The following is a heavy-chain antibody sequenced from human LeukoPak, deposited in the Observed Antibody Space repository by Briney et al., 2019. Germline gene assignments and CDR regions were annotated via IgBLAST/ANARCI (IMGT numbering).Heavy chain of an antibody. J-gene: IGHJ4*02. V-gene: IGHV4-59*01. Sequence: SETLSLTCTGSDGSISSYYWSWIRQPPGKGLEWIGYIYYSGSTNYNPSLKSRVTISVDTSKNQFSLKLSSVTAADTAVYYCARGSGIAVAGTGLDWGQGTLVTVSS. CDR3: ARGSGIAVAGTGLD. CDR1: DGSISSYY. CDR2: IYYSGST. D-gene: IGHD6-19*01.